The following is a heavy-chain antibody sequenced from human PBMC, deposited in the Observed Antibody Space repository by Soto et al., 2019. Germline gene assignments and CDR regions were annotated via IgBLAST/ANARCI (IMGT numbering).Heavy chain of an antibody. CDR2: IVVGSGNT. CDR3: AADTSSGYSDY. D-gene: IGHD3-22*01. V-gene: IGHV1-58*01. J-gene: IGHJ4*02. CDR1: GFTFTSSA. Sequence: QMQLVQSGPEVKKPGTSVKVSCKASGFTFTSSAVQWVRQARGQRLEGIGWIVVGSGNTNYAQKFQERVTITRDMSTSTAYMELSRLRSEDAAVYYCAADTSSGYSDYWGQGTLVTVSS.